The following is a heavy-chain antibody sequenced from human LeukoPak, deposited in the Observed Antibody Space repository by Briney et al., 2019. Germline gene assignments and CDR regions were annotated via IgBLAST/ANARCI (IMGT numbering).Heavy chain of an antibody. D-gene: IGHD3-10*01. Sequence: GSLGLSWGALGFPFWNFGITWVRQASGEGLGGGLIIRGSGISTSYADSVKGRFTISRDNSKNTLFLQMNSLRAEDTAVYYCAKDAPVGVIFFLYGMDVWGQGTTVTVSS. J-gene: IGHJ6*02. CDR1: GFPFWNFG. CDR2: IRGSGIST. CDR3: AKDAPVGVIFFLYGMDV. V-gene: IGHV3-23*01.